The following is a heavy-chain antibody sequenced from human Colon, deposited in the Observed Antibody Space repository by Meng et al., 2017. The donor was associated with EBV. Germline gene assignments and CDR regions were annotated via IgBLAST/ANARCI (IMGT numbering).Heavy chain of an antibody. CDR2: IHYSGST. Sequence: QVQLQESGPGLVKPSQTLSLTCTVSGGSISSGTYYRGWIRQLPGKGLEWIAYIHYSGSTYYSPSLKSRVTISVDTSKNQLSLKLSSMTAADTAVYYCARYVFDSSSLYSNWFDPWGQGTLVTVS. J-gene: IGHJ5*02. D-gene: IGHD3-22*01. V-gene: IGHV4-31*03. CDR1: GGSISSGTYY. CDR3: ARYVFDSSSLYSNWFDP.